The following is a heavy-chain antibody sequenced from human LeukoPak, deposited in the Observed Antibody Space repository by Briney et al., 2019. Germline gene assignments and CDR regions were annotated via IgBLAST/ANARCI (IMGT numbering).Heavy chain of an antibody. V-gene: IGHV4-4*07. CDR2: IYTSGST. J-gene: IGHJ6*03. CDR1: GGSISSYY. Sequence: PSETLSLTCTVSGGSISSYYWSWIRQPAGKGLEWIGRIYTSGSTNYNPSLKSRVTMSVDTSKNQFSLKLSSVTAADTAVYYRARDRKGYYDFWSGYRYYYYMDVWGKGTTVTVSS. CDR3: ARDRKGYYDFWSGYRYYYYMDV. D-gene: IGHD3-3*01.